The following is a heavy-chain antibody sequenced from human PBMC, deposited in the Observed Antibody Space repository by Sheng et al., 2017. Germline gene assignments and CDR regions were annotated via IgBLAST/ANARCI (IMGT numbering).Heavy chain of an antibody. Sequence: QVQLQESGPGLVKPSETLSLTCAVSGYSISSGYYWGWIRQPPGKGLEWIGSIYHSGSTYYNPSLKSRVTISVDTSKNQFSLKLSSVTAADTAVYYCARDAYSGSPPDAFDIWGQGTMVTVSS. D-gene: IGHD1-26*01. CDR1: GYSISSGYY. J-gene: IGHJ3*02. CDR3: ARDAYSGSPPDAFDI. CDR2: IYHSGST. V-gene: IGHV4-38-2*02.